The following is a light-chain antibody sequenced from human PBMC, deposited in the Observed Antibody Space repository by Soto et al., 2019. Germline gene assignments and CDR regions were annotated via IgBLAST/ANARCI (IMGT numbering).Light chain of an antibody. J-gene: IGKJ4*01. Sequence: DIQMAHSPSTLSAYVEDRVTTTCRVSQNIRSWLTWYQQLSGKAATLLISAGHSLPRGVPSSLRGGGSGTDFTVTVSTLQPQDCEREYCQKYNSAPLNFGGGTKV. CDR2: AGH. CDR3: QKYNSAPLN. V-gene: IGKV1-5*01. CDR1: QNIRSW.